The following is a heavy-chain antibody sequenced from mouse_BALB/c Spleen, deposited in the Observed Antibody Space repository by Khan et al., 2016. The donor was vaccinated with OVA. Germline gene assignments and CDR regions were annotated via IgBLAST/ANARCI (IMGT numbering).Heavy chain of an antibody. CDR2: LNPSTYYT. CDR3: ARRLPPYYYAMDY. D-gene: IGHD3-2*02. J-gene: IGHJ4*01. Sequence: QVRLQQSGAELAKPGASVKMSCKASGYTFTNYWMHWVKQRPGQGLEWIGYLNPSTYYTEYNQMFKDRATLTADKSSNTAYIQLRSLTSEDSAVYYCARRLPPYYYAMDYWGQGTSVTVSS. V-gene: IGHV1-7*01. CDR1: GYTFTNYW.